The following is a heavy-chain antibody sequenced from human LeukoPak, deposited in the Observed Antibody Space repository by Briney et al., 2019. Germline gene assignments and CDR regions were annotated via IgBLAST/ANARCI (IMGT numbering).Heavy chain of an antibody. CDR1: GGSISRSGYY. D-gene: IGHD3-22*01. V-gene: IGHV4-31*03. CDR2: IYYSGST. Sequence: SQTLSLTCTVSGGSISRSGYYWSWIRQHPGKGLEWIGYIYYSGSTYYNPSLKSRITISVDASKNQFSLKLSSVTAADTAVYYCARVYRHDSSGYYLFDYWGQGTLVTVSS. J-gene: IGHJ4*02. CDR3: ARVYRHDSSGYYLFDY.